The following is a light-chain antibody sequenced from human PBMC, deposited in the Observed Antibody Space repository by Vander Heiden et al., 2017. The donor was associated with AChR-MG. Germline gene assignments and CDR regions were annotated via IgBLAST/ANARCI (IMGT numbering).Light chain of an antibody. CDR2: ERS. J-gene: IGKJ5*01. V-gene: IGKV2-29*01. CDR3: RQGRDHPIT. CDR1: QSLLHSDGKTY. Sequence: DIVMTQTPLSVSVTPGQPVPISCKSSQSLLHSDGKTYLFWYLQKPGQSPQLLVYERSSRFSGVPERFSGSGSGTDFALKISRVEPEDVGIYYCRQGRDHPITFGQGTRLEIK.